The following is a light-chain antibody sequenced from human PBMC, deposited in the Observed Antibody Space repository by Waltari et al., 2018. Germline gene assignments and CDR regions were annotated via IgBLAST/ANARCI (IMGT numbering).Light chain of an antibody. CDR3: NSRDSSGNLVV. Sequence: SSELTQDPAVSVALGQTVRITCQGDSLRSYYASWYQQKPGQAPVLVIYGNKNRPSGIPDRFSGSSSGNTASLTITGAQAEDEADYYCNSRDSSGNLVVFGGGTKLTVL. CDR1: SLRSYY. J-gene: IGLJ2*01. CDR2: GNK. V-gene: IGLV3-19*01.